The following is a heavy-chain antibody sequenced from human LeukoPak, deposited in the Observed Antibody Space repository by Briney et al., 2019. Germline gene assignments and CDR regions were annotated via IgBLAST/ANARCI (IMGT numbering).Heavy chain of an antibody. CDR3: ARRGDGYGGMTARYFQH. J-gene: IGHJ1*01. CDR2: ISHDVREK. CDR1: GFSFSNCG. D-gene: IGHD4-23*01. V-gene: IGHV3-30*03. Sequence: GGSLRLSCVPSGFSFSNCGMHWVRQAPGEGLEWASVISHDVREKYYADPVKGRFTISRDNSKNTVYLQMNSLRVEDTAVYYCARRGDGYGGMTARYFQHWGQGTLVTVSS.